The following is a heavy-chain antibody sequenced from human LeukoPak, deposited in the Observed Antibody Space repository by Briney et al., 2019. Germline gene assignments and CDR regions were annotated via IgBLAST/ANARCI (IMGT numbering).Heavy chain of an antibody. J-gene: IGHJ4*02. Sequence: ASVKVSCKASGYTFTSYDINWARQATGQGLEWMGWMNPNSGNTGYAQKFQGRVTMTRNTSISTAYMELSSLRSEDTAVYYCARRVGATTNFDYWGQGTLVTVSS. V-gene: IGHV1-8*01. CDR2: MNPNSGNT. D-gene: IGHD1-26*01. CDR1: GYTFTSYD. CDR3: ARRVGATTNFDY.